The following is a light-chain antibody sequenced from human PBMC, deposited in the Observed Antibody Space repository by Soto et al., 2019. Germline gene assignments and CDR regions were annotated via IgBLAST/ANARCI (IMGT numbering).Light chain of an antibody. CDR1: QSVSSSF. J-gene: IGKJ4*01. Sequence: EIVLTQSPGTLSLSPGERATLSCRASQSVSSSFLAWYQQKPGQAPRLLIYGASSRATGIPDRFSGSGSGTDFTLTISRLEAEDVAVYYCQPYGNSPLTFGGGTKVEIK. CDR2: GAS. CDR3: QPYGNSPLT. V-gene: IGKV3-20*01.